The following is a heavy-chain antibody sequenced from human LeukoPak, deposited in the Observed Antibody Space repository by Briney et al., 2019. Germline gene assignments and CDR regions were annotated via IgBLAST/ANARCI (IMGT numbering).Heavy chain of an antibody. CDR3: ARDRGNMVRGVIKGARFDL. CDR1: GGSISSGDYY. D-gene: IGHD3-10*01. J-gene: IGHJ2*01. CDR2: IYYSGST. V-gene: IGHV4-30-4*01. Sequence: SETLSLTCTVSGGSISSGDYYWSWIRQPPGKGLEWIGYIYYSGSTYYNPSLKTRVTISVDTSKNQFSLKLCSVTAADTAVYYCARDRGNMVRGVIKGARFDLWGRGTLVTVSS.